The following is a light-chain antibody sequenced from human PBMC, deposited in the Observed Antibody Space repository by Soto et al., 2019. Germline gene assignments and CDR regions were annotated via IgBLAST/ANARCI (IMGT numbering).Light chain of an antibody. J-gene: IGKJ3*01. CDR3: HPRYNLLQFT. CDR2: DGS. V-gene: IGKV3-11*01. CDR1: QSVSSY. Sequence: EIVLTQSPATLSLSPGERATLCCRASQSVSSYLAWYQQKRGRAPSLLIYDGSNTATGIPARFSGSGSGTDCTRTVAGVAPEGIAFYYCHPRYNLLQFTVVPGTKVDIK.